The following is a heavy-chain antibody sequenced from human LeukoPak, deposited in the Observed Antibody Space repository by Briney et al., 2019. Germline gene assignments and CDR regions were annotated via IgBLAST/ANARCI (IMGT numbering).Heavy chain of an antibody. V-gene: IGHV3-30-3*01. Sequence: SGRSLRLSCVASGFTFSRDSIHWVRQAPGKGLDWVAVISYDGSSKYYADSVKGRFTISRDNSKNTLYLQMNSLRAEDTALYYCARDGLDYFGVDVWGQGTTVTVSS. CDR2: ISYDGSSK. CDR1: GFTFSRDS. CDR3: ARDGLDYFGVDV. J-gene: IGHJ6*02.